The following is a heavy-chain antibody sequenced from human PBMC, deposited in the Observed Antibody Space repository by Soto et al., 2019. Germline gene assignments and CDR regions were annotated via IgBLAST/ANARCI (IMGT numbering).Heavy chain of an antibody. D-gene: IGHD3-22*01. J-gene: IGHJ4*02. V-gene: IGHV3-23*01. Sequence: EVQLLQSGGDLVQPGGSLRLSCAASGFTFSSYAMSWVRQAPGKGLEWVSTISGTGGSTYYPASVKGRFTISRDNAKNTVYLQMNSLRAEDAAVYYCAKEMTSGYYLFDYWGQGTLVTVSS. CDR3: AKEMTSGYYLFDY. CDR2: ISGTGGST. CDR1: GFTFSSYA.